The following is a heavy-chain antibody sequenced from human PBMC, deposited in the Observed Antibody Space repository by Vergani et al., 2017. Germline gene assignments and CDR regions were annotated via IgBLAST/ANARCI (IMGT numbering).Heavy chain of an antibody. D-gene: IGHD5-12*01. Sequence: EVQLVESGGGLVQPGGSLKLSCAASGFTFSGSAMHWVRQASGKGLEWVGRIRSKANSYATAYAASVKGRFTISRDDSKNTAYLQMNSLKTEDTAVYYCTSRYSGYDYAFDIWGQGTMVTVSS. CDR3: TSRYSGYDYAFDI. CDR2: IRSKANSYAT. J-gene: IGHJ3*02. V-gene: IGHV3-73*01. CDR1: GFTFSGSA.